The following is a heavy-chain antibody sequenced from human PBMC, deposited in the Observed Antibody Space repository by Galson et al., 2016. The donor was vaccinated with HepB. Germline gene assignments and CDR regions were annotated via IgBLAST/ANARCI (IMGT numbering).Heavy chain of an antibody. Sequence: SLRLSCAASGFTFSRYAMTWVRQAPGKGLEWVSDTSGSGGSTNYADSVRGRFTVSRDRSKNILYLQMNSLRVEDTAVYYCARGPVVTYYSGPTWFDPWGQGTLVTVSS. D-gene: IGHD3-22*01. CDR3: ARGPVVTYYSGPTWFDP. J-gene: IGHJ5*02. V-gene: IGHV3-23*01. CDR2: TSGSGGST. CDR1: GFTFSRYA.